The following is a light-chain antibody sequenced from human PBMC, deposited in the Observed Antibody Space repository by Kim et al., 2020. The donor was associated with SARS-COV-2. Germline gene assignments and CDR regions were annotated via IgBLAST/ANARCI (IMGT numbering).Light chain of an antibody. J-gene: IGLJ2*01. CDR2: EVS. Sequence: GQSVTISCTGTSSDVGGYTYVSWYQQHPGKAPKLMIYEVSKRPSGVSDRFSGSKSGNTASLTVSGLQAEDEADYYCSSYAGSNNLVFGGGTQLTVL. CDR1: SSDVGGYTY. V-gene: IGLV2-8*01. CDR3: SSYAGSNNLV.